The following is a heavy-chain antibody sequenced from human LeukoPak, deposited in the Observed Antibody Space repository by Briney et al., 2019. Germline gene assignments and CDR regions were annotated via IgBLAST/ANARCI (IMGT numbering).Heavy chain of an antibody. J-gene: IGHJ4*02. V-gene: IGHV4-34*01. CDR3: ARVRISGPIDY. CDR2: INHSGST. Sequence: PSETLSLTCAVYGGSFSGYYWSWIRQPPGKGLEWIGEINHSGSTNYNPSLKSRVTISVDTSKNQFSLKLSSVTAADTAVYYCARVRISGPIDYWGQGTLVTVSS. CDR1: GGSFSGYY. D-gene: IGHD3-10*01.